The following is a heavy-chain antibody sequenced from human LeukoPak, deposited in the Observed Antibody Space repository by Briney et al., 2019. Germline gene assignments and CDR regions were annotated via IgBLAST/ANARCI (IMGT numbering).Heavy chain of an antibody. CDR2: IDPKSGDT. CDR3: ARAITYSSSWYYFDY. J-gene: IGHJ4*02. Sequence: ASVKVSCKASGYTFTGYNMHWVRQAPGQGLEWMGWIDPKSGDTGYAEKFQGRVTMTRDTSISTAYMELSRLRSDDTAVYYCARAITYSSSWYYFDYWGQGTLVTVSS. CDR1: GYTFTGYN. V-gene: IGHV1-2*02. D-gene: IGHD6-13*01.